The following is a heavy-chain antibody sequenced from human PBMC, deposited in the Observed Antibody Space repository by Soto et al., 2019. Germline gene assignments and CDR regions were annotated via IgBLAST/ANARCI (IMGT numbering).Heavy chain of an antibody. D-gene: IGHD6-19*01. CDR3: AKDKTLSGWYAFDY. J-gene: IGHJ4*02. CDR1: GFTFDDYA. V-gene: IGHV3-9*01. Sequence: EVQLVESGGGLVQPGRSLRLSCAASGFTFDDYAMHWVRQAPGKGLEWVSGISWNSGSIGYADSVKGRFTIFRDNAKNSLYLQMNSLRAEDTALYYCAKDKTLSGWYAFDYWGQGTLVTVSS. CDR2: ISWNSGSI.